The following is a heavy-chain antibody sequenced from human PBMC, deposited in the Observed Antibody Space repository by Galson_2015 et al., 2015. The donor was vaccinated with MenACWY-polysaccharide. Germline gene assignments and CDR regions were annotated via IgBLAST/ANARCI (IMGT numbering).Heavy chain of an antibody. CDR1: GYSFTNYW. CDR2: TYPGDSDT. Sequence: QSGAEVKKPGESLKISCTGSGYSFTNYWIGWVRQMPGKGLEWMGITYPGDSDTRYSPSFQGQVTISADRSISTAYLQWSSLKASDTAMYYCTKYDSSGWYAIDYWGQGTLVTVSS. V-gene: IGHV5-51*01. D-gene: IGHD6-19*01. CDR3: TKYDSSGWYAIDY. J-gene: IGHJ4*02.